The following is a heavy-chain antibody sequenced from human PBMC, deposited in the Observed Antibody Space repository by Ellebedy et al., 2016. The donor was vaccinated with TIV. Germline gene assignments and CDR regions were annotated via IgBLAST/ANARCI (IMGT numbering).Heavy chain of an antibody. V-gene: IGHV3-7*01. CDR2: INQDGSDK. Sequence: PGGSLRLSCAAFGFAFDTDWMTWVRQVAGKGLVWVANINQDGSDKSYVDSVEVRFTISRDNAKYSLFLQMDSLGAEDTAVYYCARGGASSSRYWRNWGQGALVTVSS. CDR1: GFAFDTDW. D-gene: IGHD6-13*01. CDR3: ARGGASSSRYWRN. J-gene: IGHJ4*02.